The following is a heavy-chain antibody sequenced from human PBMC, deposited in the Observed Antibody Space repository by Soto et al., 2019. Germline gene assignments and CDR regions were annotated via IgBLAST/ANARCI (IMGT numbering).Heavy chain of an antibody. V-gene: IGHV4-34*01. CDR1: GGSVNGYY. CDR3: ATRITVFGLLIPPFDP. CDR2: INHTGGT. J-gene: IGHJ5*02. Sequence: SETLSLTCAVYGGSVNGYYWNWIRQPPGKGLEWIREINHTGGTHYNPSLKSRVTMSVDTSKNQFSLRLSSVTAADTAIYYCATRITVFGLLIPPFDPWGQGTQVTVSS. D-gene: IGHD3-3*01.